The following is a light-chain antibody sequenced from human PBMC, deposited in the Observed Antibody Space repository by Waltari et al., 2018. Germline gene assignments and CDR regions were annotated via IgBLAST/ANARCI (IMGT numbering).Light chain of an antibody. CDR3: QQNYSHPPT. Sequence: DIQMTQSPSSLSASVGEIVTFTCRASQGISNYLAWYQQKPGKPPRLLISGASPWHTGVPARFSGSGSGTDFSVTISSLQSEDSAIFYCQQNYSHPPTFGQGTKVEIK. CDR1: QGISNY. J-gene: IGKJ1*01. CDR2: GAS. V-gene: IGKV1-NL1*01.